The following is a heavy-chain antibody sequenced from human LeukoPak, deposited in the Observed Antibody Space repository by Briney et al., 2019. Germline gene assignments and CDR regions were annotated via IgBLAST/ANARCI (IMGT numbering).Heavy chain of an antibody. CDR1: GFTFTKNW. CDR3: ARGKGWIDP. J-gene: IGHJ5*02. CDR2: VNEDGSQK. V-gene: IGHV3-7*01. Sequence: GGSLRLSCAASGFTFTKNWMSWLRQAPGKGLEWVGNVNEDGSQKNYVDSVKGRFTISRDNAKNSVYLQMNNLRVEEMAVYYCARGKGWIDPWGQGTLVTVSS.